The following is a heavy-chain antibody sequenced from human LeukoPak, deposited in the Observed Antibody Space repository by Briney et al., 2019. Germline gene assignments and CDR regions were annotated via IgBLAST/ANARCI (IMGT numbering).Heavy chain of an antibody. V-gene: IGHV3-48*04. D-gene: IGHD3-9*01. CDR1: GFTFSSYS. J-gene: IGHJ4*02. CDR3: ARDGAPFLTGYEY. Sequence: GGSLRLSCAASGFTFSSYSMNWVRQAPGKGLEWVSYISSTGITTYYADSVKGRFTISRDNAKNSLYLQMNSLRAEDTAVYYCARDGAPFLTGYEYWGQGTLVTVSS. CDR2: ISSTGITT.